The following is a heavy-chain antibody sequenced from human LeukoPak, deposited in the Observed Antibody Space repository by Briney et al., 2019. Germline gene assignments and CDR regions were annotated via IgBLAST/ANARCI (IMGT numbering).Heavy chain of an antibody. J-gene: IGHJ6*03. Sequence: SETLSLTCTVSGGSISSSSYSWGWIRQPPGKGLEWIGSIYYSGSTYYNPSLKSRVTISVDTSKNQFSLKLSSVTAADTAVYYCARGRQEVSMIVVVMTAVSYYLDVWGKGTTVTVS. V-gene: IGHV4-39*07. CDR2: IYYSGST. CDR1: GGSISSSSYS. CDR3: ARGRQEVSMIVVVMTAVSYYLDV. D-gene: IGHD3-22*01.